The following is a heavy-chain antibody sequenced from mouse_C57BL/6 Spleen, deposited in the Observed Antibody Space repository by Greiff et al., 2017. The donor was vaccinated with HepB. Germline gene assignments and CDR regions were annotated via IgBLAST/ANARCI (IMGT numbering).Heavy chain of an antibody. D-gene: IGHD3-2*02. Sequence: EVKLQESGPGLVKPSQSLSLTCSVTGYSITSGYYWNWIRQFPGNKLEWMGYISYDGSNNYNPSLKNRISITRDTSKNQFFLKLNSVTTEDTATYYCARDEGDSSGFHWYFDVWGTGTTVTVSS. CDR3: ARDEGDSSGFHWYFDV. CDR1: GYSITSGYY. V-gene: IGHV3-6*01. J-gene: IGHJ1*03. CDR2: ISYDGSN.